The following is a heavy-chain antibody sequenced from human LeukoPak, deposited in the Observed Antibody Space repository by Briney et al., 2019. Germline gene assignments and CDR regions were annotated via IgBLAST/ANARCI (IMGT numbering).Heavy chain of an antibody. CDR1: GFSFSDYA. CDR2: ISSSAVGT. D-gene: IGHD6-13*01. CDR3: ARSYSSSWYVKTAAANDY. J-gene: IGHJ4*02. Sequence: GGSLRLPCAASGFSFSDYAMSWVRQAPGTGLEWVARISSSAVGTDYVDSVKGRFTISRDNAKNSLYLQMNSLRAEDTAVYYCARSYSSSWYVKTAAANDYWGQGTLVTVSS. V-gene: IGHV3-23*01.